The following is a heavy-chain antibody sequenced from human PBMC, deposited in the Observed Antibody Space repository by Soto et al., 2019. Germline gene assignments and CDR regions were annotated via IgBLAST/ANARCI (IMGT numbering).Heavy chain of an antibody. J-gene: IGHJ5*02. V-gene: IGHV4-31*03. CDR1: GGSISSGGYY. CDR2: IYYSGST. CDR3: ARGKAAAGLNWFDP. Sequence: QVQLQESGPGLVKPSQTLSLTCTVSGGSISSGGYYWSWIRQHPGKGLEWIGYIYYSGSTYYNPSLKSRVTISVDTSKNQFSLKLSSVTAADTAVYYCARGKAAAGLNWFDPWGQGTLVTVSS. D-gene: IGHD6-13*01.